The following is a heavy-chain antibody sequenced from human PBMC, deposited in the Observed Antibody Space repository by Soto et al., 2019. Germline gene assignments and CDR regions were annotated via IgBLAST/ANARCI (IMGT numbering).Heavy chain of an antibody. V-gene: IGHV4-34*01. CDR2: INHSGST. CDR3: ARKRMTTVTIPFDY. D-gene: IGHD4-17*01. Sequence: QVQLQQWGAGLLKPSETLSLTCAVYGGSFSGYYWSWIRQPPGKGLEGIGEINHSGSTNYNPSLKSRVTISVDTSKNQFSLKLSSVTAADTAVYYCARKRMTTVTIPFDYWGQGTLVTVSS. J-gene: IGHJ4*02. CDR1: GGSFSGYY.